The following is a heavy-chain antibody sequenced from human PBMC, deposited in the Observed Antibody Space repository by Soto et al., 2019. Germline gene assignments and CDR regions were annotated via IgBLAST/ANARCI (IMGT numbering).Heavy chain of an antibody. D-gene: IGHD4-17*01. J-gene: IGHJ4*02. V-gene: IGHV1-2*02. CDR1: GYTFAAYY. CDR2: INPTSGGT. Sequence: ASVKVSCKASGYTFAAYYIHWIRQAPGQGLEWMGWINPTSGGTVYAQNFQDRVTMTRDTSISTAYMELRRLNSDDTAVYYCARDPDYGDYWGYFFDSWGQGTPVTVSS. CDR3: ARDPDYGDYWGYFFDS.